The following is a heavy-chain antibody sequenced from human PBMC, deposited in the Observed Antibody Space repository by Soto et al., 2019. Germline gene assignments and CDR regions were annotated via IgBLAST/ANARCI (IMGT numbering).Heavy chain of an antibody. V-gene: IGHV3-9*01. CDR3: AKDSGGRYYYYMDV. CDR1: GFTFDDYA. D-gene: IGHD1-26*01. CDR2: ISWNSGSI. J-gene: IGHJ6*03. Sequence: GGSLRLSCAASGFTFDDYAMHWVRQAPGKGLEWVSGISWNSGSIGYADSVRGRFTISRDNAKNSLYLQMHSLRPEDTALYYCAKDSGGRYYYYMDVWGKGTTVTVSS.